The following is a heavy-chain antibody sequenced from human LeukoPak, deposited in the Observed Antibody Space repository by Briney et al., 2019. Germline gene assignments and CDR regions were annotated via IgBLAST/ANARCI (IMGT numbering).Heavy chain of an antibody. D-gene: IGHD2-2*03. V-gene: IGHV3-48*01. J-gene: IGHJ5*02. CDR3: ARDVGYCSSTSCWNWFDP. CDR2: ISSSSSTI. CDR1: GFTFSSYS. Sequence: GGSLRLSCAASGFTFSSYSMNWVRQAPGKGLEWVSYISSSSSTIYYADSVKGRFTISRDNAKNSLYLQMNSLRAEDTAVYYCARDVGYCSSTSCWNWFDPWGQGTLVTVSS.